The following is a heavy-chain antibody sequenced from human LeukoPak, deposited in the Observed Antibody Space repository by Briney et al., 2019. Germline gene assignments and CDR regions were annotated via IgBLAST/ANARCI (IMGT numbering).Heavy chain of an antibody. J-gene: IGHJ4*02. V-gene: IGHV3-23*01. D-gene: IGHD6-13*01. CDR3: GKRDSSY. Sequence: GGSLRLSCAASGFTFTSYAMSWVRQAPGKGLEWVSSISDTGSSTYYADSVKGRFTISRDNSNNTLYLQMNTLSAEDTAVYYCGKRDSSYWGQGILVTVSS. CDR2: ISDTGSST. CDR1: GFTFTSYA.